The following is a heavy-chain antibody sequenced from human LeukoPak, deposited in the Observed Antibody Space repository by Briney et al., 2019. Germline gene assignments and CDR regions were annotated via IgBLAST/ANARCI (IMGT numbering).Heavy chain of an antibody. Sequence: PGGSLRLSCAASGFTFSSYSMNWVRQAPGKGLEWVSSISGSSYYIYYADSVKGRSTISRDNSYNTVSLQMNSLRDEDTGVYYCAKGLRTGVGPYMGYHYYMDVWGKGATVTVSS. CDR1: GFTFSSYS. CDR3: AKGLRTGVGPYMGYHYYMDV. J-gene: IGHJ6*03. V-gene: IGHV3-21*04. D-gene: IGHD3-16*01. CDR2: ISGSSYYI.